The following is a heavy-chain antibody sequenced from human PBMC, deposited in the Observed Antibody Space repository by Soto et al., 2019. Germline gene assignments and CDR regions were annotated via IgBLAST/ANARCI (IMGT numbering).Heavy chain of an antibody. D-gene: IGHD4-17*01. CDR1: GGSISSGGYY. Sequence: SETLSLTCTVSGGSISSGGYYWSWIRQHPGKGLEWIGYIYYSGSTYYNPSLKSRVTISVDTSKNQFSLKLSSVTAADTAVYYCARDDYGVGFDYWGQGTLVTVSS. J-gene: IGHJ4*02. CDR3: ARDDYGVGFDY. V-gene: IGHV4-31*03. CDR2: IYYSGST.